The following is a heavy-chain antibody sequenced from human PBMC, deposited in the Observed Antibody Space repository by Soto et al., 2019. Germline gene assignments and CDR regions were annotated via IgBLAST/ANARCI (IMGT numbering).Heavy chain of an antibody. CDR2: IYHSGST. J-gene: IGHJ6*03. V-gene: IGHV4-4*02. CDR3: AREYYGSGSYYYYYYYMDV. Sequence: ASETLSLTCAVSSGSISSSNWWSWVRQPPGKGLEWIGEIYHSGSTNYNPSLKSRVTISVDKSKNQFSLKLSSVTAADTAVYYCAREYYGSGSYYYYYYYMDVWGKGTTVTVSS. CDR1: SGSISSSNW. D-gene: IGHD3-10*01.